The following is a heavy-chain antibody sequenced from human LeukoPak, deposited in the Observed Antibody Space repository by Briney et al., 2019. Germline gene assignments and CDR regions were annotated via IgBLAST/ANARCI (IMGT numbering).Heavy chain of an antibody. J-gene: IGHJ4*02. Sequence: ASVKVSCKASGYTFTGYYMHWVRQAPEQGLEWMGWINPNSGGTNYAQKFQGRVTMTRDTSISTAYMELSRLRSDDTAVYYCARDSLDYGDFYFDYWGQGTLVTVSS. V-gene: IGHV1-2*02. CDR1: GYTFTGYY. CDR2: INPNSGGT. CDR3: ARDSLDYGDFYFDY. D-gene: IGHD4-17*01.